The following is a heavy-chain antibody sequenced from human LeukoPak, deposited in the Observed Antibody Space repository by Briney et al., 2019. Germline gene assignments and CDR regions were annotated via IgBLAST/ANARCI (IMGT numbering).Heavy chain of an antibody. CDR2: IYYSGST. CDR3: ARVPGDNWFDP. Sequence: SETLSLTCTVSGGSISSGGYYWSWIPQHQGKGLVWIVYIYYSGSTYYNPSLKRRVTISVDTAKNQFSLSVSSVTAADTAVYYCARVPGDNWFDPWGQGTLVTVSS. V-gene: IGHV4-31*03. J-gene: IGHJ5*02. CDR1: GGSISSGGYY.